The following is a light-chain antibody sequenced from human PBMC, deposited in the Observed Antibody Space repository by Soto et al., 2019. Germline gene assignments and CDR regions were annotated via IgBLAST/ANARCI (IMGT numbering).Light chain of an antibody. CDR3: CSYAGGNTRV. CDR1: SSDVGSYNF. Sequence: QSALTQPASVSGSPGQSITISCTGPSSDVGSYNFVSWYQHYPGEAPKLMIYEGSKRHSGVSNRFSGSQSGNTASLTVSGLQAEDEADYYCCSYAGGNTRVFGGGTKLTVL. CDR2: EGS. V-gene: IGLV2-23*01. J-gene: IGLJ3*02.